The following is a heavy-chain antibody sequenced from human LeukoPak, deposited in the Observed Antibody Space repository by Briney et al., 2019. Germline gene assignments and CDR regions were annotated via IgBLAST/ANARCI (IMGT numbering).Heavy chain of an antibody. D-gene: IGHD5-24*01. CDR1: GGSIATYY. V-gene: IGHV4-59*01. CDR2: IYYGGT. CDR3: ARGDGYNSGYFEY. J-gene: IGHJ4*02. Sequence: SATLSLTCTVSGGSIATYYWSWIRQSPGKGLEWIAYIYYGGTNYNPSLKSPVTISVDTAKNQFCLIQRSATAADTAGYYCARGDGYNSGYFEYWGQGTLVTVSS.